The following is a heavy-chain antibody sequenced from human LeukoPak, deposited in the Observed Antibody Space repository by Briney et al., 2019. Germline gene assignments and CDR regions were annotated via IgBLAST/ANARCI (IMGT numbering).Heavy chain of an antibody. V-gene: IGHV5-51*01. CDR2: INPGDSDT. J-gene: IGHJ4*02. Sequence: GESLKISCKVSGYSFTTFWIGWVRQMPGKGLEWVAFINPGDSDTRYSPSFQGRVSISVDKSISTAYLQWSSLKASDTAMYYCARLPDYVSGKDYWGQGTLVTVSS. D-gene: IGHD3-10*01. CDR3: ARLPDYVSGKDY. CDR1: GYSFTTFW.